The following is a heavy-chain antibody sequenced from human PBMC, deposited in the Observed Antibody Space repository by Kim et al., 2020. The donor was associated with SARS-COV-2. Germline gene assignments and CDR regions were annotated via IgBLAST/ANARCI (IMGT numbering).Heavy chain of an antibody. J-gene: IGHJ4*02. CDR2: T. Sequence: TSYADSVKGRFTISRDNAKNTLYLQMNSLRAEDTAVYYCASRVVAPALDYWGQGTLVTVSS. CDR3: ASRVVAPALDY. D-gene: IGHD2-15*01. V-gene: IGHV3-74*01.